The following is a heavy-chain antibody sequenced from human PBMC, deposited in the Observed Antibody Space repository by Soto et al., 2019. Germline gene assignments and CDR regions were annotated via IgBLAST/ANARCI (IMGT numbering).Heavy chain of an antibody. Sequence: PGGSLRLSCAASGFTFSNYWMHWVRQVPGKGLVWVSYINSDGSVTSYADSVKGRFTISRDNAKSTVYLQMNSLRAEDTATYYCARDLALAGNYWGQGALVTVSS. J-gene: IGHJ4*02. CDR1: GFTFSNYW. D-gene: IGHD6-19*01. CDR2: INSDGSVT. CDR3: ARDLALAGNY. V-gene: IGHV3-74*01.